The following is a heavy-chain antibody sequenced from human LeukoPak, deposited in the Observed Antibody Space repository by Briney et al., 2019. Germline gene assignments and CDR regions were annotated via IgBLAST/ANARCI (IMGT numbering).Heavy chain of an antibody. J-gene: IGHJ4*02. D-gene: IGHD3-16*02. V-gene: IGHV3-33*06. CDR3: AKELVWGSYRYYFDY. CDR1: GFTFSSYG. CDR2: IWYDGSNK. Sequence: GGSLRLSCAASGFTFSSYGMHWVRQAPGKGLEWVAVIWYDGSNKYYADSVKGRFTISRDNSKNTLYLQMNSLRAEDTAVYYCAKELVWGSYRYYFDYWGQGTLATVSS.